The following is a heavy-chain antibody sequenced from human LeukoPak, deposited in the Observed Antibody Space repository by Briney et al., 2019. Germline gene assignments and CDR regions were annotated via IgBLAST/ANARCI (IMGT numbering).Heavy chain of an antibody. CDR2: IYYSGST. CDR1: GGSISSSSYY. CDR3: ARTPLLNWFDP. D-gene: IGHD2-15*01. V-gene: IGHV4-39*01. Sequence: SETLSLTCTVSGGSISSSSYYWGWIRQPPGKGLEWIGSIYYSGSTYYNPSLKSRVTISVDTSKNQFSLKLSSVTAADTAVYYCARTPLLNWFDPWGQGTLVTVSS. J-gene: IGHJ5*02.